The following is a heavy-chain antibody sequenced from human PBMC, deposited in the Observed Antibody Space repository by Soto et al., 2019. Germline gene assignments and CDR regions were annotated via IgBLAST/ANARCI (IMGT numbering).Heavy chain of an antibody. CDR3: SKDLLVSVVRGVSLHLAFDY. Sequence: AGGSLRLSCAASGFTFSSYGMHWVRQAPGKGLEWVAVISYDGSNKYYADSVKGRFTISGDNSKNTLYLQMNSLRAEDTAVYYCSKDLLVSVVRGVSLHLAFDYWGQGTLVTVSS. CDR2: ISYDGSNK. J-gene: IGHJ4*02. CDR1: GFTFSSYG. V-gene: IGHV3-30*18. D-gene: IGHD3-10*01.